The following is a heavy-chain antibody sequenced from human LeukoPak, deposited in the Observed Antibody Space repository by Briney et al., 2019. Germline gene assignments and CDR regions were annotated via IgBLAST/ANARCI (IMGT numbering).Heavy chain of an antibody. CDR3: AKGPAYYYDSTVGRFDP. CDR1: GFTFSSYA. J-gene: IGHJ5*02. V-gene: IGHV3-23*01. Sequence: GGSLRLSCAASGFTFSSYAMNWVRQAPGKGLEWVSGISGRGGSTYYADSVKGRFTISRDNSKNTLYLQMNSLRAEDTAIYYCAKGPAYYYDSTVGRFDPWGQGTLVTVPS. D-gene: IGHD3-22*01. CDR2: ISGRGGST.